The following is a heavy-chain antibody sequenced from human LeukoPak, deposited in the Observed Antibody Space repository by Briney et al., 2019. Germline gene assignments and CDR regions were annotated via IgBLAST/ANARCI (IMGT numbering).Heavy chain of an antibody. D-gene: IGHD4-17*01. CDR3: ARDHGN. Sequence: MSSETLSLTCTVSGGSISSGSYYWSWIRQPAGKGLEWIGRIYTSGSTNYNPSLKSRVTISVDTSKNQFSLKLSSVTAADTAVYYCARDHGNWGQGTLVTVSS. CDR1: GGSISSGSYY. CDR2: IYTSGST. J-gene: IGHJ4*02. V-gene: IGHV4-61*02.